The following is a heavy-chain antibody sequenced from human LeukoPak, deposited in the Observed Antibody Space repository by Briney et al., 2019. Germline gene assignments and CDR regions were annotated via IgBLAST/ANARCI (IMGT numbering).Heavy chain of an antibody. CDR1: GFTFSSYG. V-gene: IGHV3-30*18. CDR2: IPYDGSNK. J-gene: IGHJ4*02. CDR3: AKGYCSGGSCFDY. D-gene: IGHD2-15*01. Sequence: GRSLRLSCAASGFTFSSYGMHWVRQAPGKGLEWVAVIPYDGSNKYCADSVKGRFTISRDNSKNTLYLQMNSLRAEDTAVYYCAKGYCSGGSCFDYWGQGTLVTVSS.